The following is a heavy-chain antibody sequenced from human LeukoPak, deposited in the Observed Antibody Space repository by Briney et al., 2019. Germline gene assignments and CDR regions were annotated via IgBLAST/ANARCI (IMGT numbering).Heavy chain of an antibody. CDR1: GFTFSSYA. CDR2: ISGSGGST. CDR3: ASYDILTGYSRHPLKR. D-gene: IGHD3-9*01. Sequence: GGSLRLSCAASGFTFSSYAMSWVRQAPGKGLEWVSAISGSGGSTYYADSVKGRFAISRDNSKNTVYLQMNGLRAEDTAVYYYASYDILTGYSRHPLKRWGQGTLVTVSS. V-gene: IGHV3-23*01. J-gene: IGHJ4*02.